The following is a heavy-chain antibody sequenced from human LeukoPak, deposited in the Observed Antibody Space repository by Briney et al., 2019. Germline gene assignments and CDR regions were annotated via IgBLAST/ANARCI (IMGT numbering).Heavy chain of an antibody. CDR3: ARDAGYYYDSSGYSITAEYFQH. J-gene: IGHJ1*01. D-gene: IGHD3-22*01. CDR1: GGSISSYY. CDR2: IYYSGST. Sequence: SETLSLTCTVSGGSISSYYWSWIRQPPGKGLEWIGYIYYSGSTNYNPSLKSRVTISVDTSKNQFSLKLSSVTAADTAVYYCARDAGYYYDSSGYSITAEYFQHWGQGTLVTVSS. V-gene: IGHV4-59*12.